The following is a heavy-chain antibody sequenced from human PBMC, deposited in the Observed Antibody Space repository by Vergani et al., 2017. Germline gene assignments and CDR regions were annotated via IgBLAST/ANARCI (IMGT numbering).Heavy chain of an antibody. CDR3: ARDYLDFSGSGSPYYFDH. CDR2: IYYDGSNA. Sequence: QGQLVESGGGIVQPGRSLTLSCVASRSTFKTYGMHWVRQAPGKGLEWVGLIYYDGSNAYYADSVKGRFTISRDNAKNSLYLEMNSLRAEDTAVYYCARDYLDFSGSGSPYYFDHWGQGTQVTVSS. CDR1: RSTFKTYG. J-gene: IGHJ4*02. V-gene: IGHV3-33*01. D-gene: IGHD3-10*01.